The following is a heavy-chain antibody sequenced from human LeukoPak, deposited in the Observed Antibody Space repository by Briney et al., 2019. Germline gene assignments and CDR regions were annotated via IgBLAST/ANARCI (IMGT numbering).Heavy chain of an antibody. CDR1: GGSISSYY. D-gene: IGHD7-27*01. J-gene: IGHJ5*02. CDR2: IYHSGST. V-gene: IGHV4-59*08. CDR3: ARQNAGNPNGDDWFDP. Sequence: SETLSLTCTVSGGSISSYYWSWIRQPPGKGLEWIGYIYHSGSTNYNPSLKSRVTISVDTSKNQFSLKLSSVAAADTAVYYCARQNAGNPNGDDWFDPWGQGTLVTVSS.